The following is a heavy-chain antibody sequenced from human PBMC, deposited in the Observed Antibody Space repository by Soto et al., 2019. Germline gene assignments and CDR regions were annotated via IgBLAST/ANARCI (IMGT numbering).Heavy chain of an antibody. V-gene: IGHV3-7*03. Sequence: PGGSLRLSCAASGFSFSSYWMSWVRQAPGRGLEWVANINQDATRQSYVDSVEGQFSISGDNAKNSLYLQMNSLRVEDTAVYYCAKVGLFDGNKPITFEFWGQGTLVTVSS. CDR2: INQDATRQ. D-gene: IGHD3-10*01. CDR3: AKVGLFDGNKPITFEF. J-gene: IGHJ4*02. CDR1: GFSFSSYW.